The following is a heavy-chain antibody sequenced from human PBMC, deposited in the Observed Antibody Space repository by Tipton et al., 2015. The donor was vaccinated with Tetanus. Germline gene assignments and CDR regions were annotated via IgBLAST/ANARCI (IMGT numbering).Heavy chain of an antibody. CDR3: AKDRYDSSGYYYLWDY. CDR2: ISGSGGGT. Sequence: GSLRLSCAASGFTFNRYGINWVRQAPGKGLEWVSAISGSGGGTYYADSVKGRFIISRDNSKNTLYLQMNSLRAEDTAVYYCAKDRYDSSGYYYLWDYWGQGTLVTVSS. J-gene: IGHJ4*02. V-gene: IGHV3-23*01. CDR1: GFTFNRYG. D-gene: IGHD3-22*01.